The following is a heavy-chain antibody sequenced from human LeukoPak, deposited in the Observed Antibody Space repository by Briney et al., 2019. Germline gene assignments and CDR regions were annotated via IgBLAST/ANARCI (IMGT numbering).Heavy chain of an antibody. Sequence: SLRLSCAASGFTFDDYAMHWVRQAPGKGLEWVSGISWNSGSIGYADSVKGRFTISRDNAKNSLYLQMSSLRAEDTALYYCAKAYDSSGYAPFSWGQGTLVTVSS. V-gene: IGHV3-9*01. CDR1: GFTFDDYA. J-gene: IGHJ4*02. D-gene: IGHD3-22*01. CDR3: AKAYDSSGYAPFS. CDR2: ISWNSGSI.